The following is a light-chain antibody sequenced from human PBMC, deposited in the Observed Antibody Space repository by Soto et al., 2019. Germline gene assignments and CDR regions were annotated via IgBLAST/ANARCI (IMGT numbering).Light chain of an antibody. V-gene: IGLV4-69*01. CDR1: SGHSSYA. CDR3: QTWSTGIGV. Sequence: QLVLTQSPSASASLGASVKLTCTLSSGHSSYAIAWHQQQPEKGPRYLMKLNSDGSHNKGDGIPDRFSGSSSGAERYLTISSLQSEDEADYYCQTWSTGIGVFGGGTKVTVL. J-gene: IGLJ2*01. CDR2: LNSDGSH.